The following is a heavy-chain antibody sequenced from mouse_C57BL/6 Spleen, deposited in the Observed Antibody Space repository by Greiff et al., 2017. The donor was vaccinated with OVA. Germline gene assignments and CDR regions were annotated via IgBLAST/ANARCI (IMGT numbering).Heavy chain of an antibody. J-gene: IGHJ2*01. CDR2: IDPETGGS. CDR1: GYTFTDYD. CDR3: TGPL. V-gene: IGHV1-15*01. Sequence: VQLKESGAELVRPGASVTLSCKASGYTFTDYDMHWVKQTPVHGLEWIGAIDPETGGSAYNQKFKGKAILTADKSSTTAHMELRSLTSEASAVYYCTGPLWGQGTTLTVSS.